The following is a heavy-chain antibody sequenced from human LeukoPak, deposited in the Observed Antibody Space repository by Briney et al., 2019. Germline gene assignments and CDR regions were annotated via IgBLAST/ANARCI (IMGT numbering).Heavy chain of an antibody. J-gene: IGHJ4*02. CDR3: ARGGYYYDSTSYYSLDY. Sequence: SETLSLTCTASGVSISSYYWSWIRQPAGKGLEWIGRIHTSGSTNYNPSLKSRVTMSVDTSKNQFSLKLSSVTAADTAVYYCARGGYYYDSTSYYSLDYWGQGTLVTVSS. V-gene: IGHV4-4*07. D-gene: IGHD3-22*01. CDR1: GVSISSYY. CDR2: IHTSGST.